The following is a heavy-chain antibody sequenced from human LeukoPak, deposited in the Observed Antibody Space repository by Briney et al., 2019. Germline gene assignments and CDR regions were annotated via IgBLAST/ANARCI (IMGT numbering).Heavy chain of an antibody. CDR2: IWYDGSKK. D-gene: IGHD5-24*01. V-gene: IGHV3-33*01. CDR3: VNRDGGWLQSSGMDV. J-gene: IGHJ6*02. Sequence: PGGSLRLSCAASGFTFSSNGMHWVRQAPGRGLEWVAVIWYDGSKKYYADSVKGRFTISRDNSKNTLDLQMDSLRAEDTAIYYCVNRDGGWLQSSGMDVWGQGTAVTVSS. CDR1: GFTFSSNG.